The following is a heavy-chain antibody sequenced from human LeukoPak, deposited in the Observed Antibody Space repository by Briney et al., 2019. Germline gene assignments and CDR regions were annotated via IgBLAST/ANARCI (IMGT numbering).Heavy chain of an antibody. CDR3: ARDRLSLPGRPLDY. CDR2: IKQDGNEK. Sequence: GGSLRLSCAASGFTFSSYWMSWVRQAPGKGLEWVANIKQDGNEKYYVDSVKGRFTISRDNAKNSLYLQMDSLRAEDTAVYYCARDRLSLPGRPLDYWGQGTLVTVSS. V-gene: IGHV3-7*01. CDR1: GFTFSSYW. J-gene: IGHJ4*02. D-gene: IGHD2/OR15-2a*01.